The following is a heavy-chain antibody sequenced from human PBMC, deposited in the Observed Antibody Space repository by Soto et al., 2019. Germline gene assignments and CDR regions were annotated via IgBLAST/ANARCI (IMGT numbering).Heavy chain of an antibody. Sequence: QVQLVQSGAEVKNPGASVKVSCKASGYTFTRYGIGWARQAPGQGLEWMGWINTYNGNTNYAQNVQGRVTLTTDTYTSTAYMELRILRSNDTAIYYCAMVDVYVTPSPQDVWGQGNTVIVSS. CDR1: GYTFTRYG. CDR3: AMVDVYVTPSPQDV. D-gene: IGHD3-16*01. CDR2: INTYNGNT. J-gene: IGHJ6*02. V-gene: IGHV1-18*01.